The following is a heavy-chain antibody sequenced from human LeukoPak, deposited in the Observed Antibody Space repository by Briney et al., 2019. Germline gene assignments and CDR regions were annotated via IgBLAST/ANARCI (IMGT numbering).Heavy chain of an antibody. D-gene: IGHD1-26*01. V-gene: IGHV4-59*07. CDR1: GGSIRSLY. CDR2: VYFSGRT. CDR3: VSGLWEVPGPH. J-gene: IGHJ4*02. Sequence: SDTLSLTCTLSGGSIRSLYWSWIPHPPGKGLEWIGYVYFSGRTNYNPSLKSRVTMSIDTSKNQFSLRLRSVTAADTAVYYCVSGLWEVPGPHGGEGTLVTVSS.